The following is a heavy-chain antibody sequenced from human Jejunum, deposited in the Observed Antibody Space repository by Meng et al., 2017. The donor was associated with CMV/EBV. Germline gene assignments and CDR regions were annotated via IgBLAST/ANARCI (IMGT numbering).Heavy chain of an antibody. V-gene: IGHV3-7*01. J-gene: IGHJ4*02. CDR3: ARSHDSYHSGRTGIF. D-gene: IGHD3-10*01. CDR1: GFPFINYW. Sequence: GFPFINYWLTWVRQAPGKGPEWVANIKEDGSEKNYLDSVKGRFTISRDNAKSSLYLQMNSLRVEDTAVYHCARSHDSYHSGRTGIFWGQGTLVTVSS. CDR2: IKEDGSEK.